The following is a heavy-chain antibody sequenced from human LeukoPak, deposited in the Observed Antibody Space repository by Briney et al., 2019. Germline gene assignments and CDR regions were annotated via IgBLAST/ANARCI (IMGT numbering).Heavy chain of an antibody. CDR2: ISSGGSTI. Sequence: GGSLRLSCAASGFTFSDYYMSWIRQAPGKGPEWVSYISSGGSTIYYADSVKGRFAISRDNAKNSLYLQMNSLRAEDTAVYYCARDQDIAARYGMDVWGQGTTVTVSS. J-gene: IGHJ6*02. V-gene: IGHV3-11*01. CDR1: GFTFSDYY. CDR3: ARDQDIAARYGMDV. D-gene: IGHD6-6*01.